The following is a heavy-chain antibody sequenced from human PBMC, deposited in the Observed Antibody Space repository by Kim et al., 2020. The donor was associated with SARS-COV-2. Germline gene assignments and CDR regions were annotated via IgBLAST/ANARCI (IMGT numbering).Heavy chain of an antibody. V-gene: IGHV3-11*06. Sequence: FTISRDNAKNSLYLQMNSLRAEDTAVYYCARIIYDFWSGYYTRGRGIFDYWGQGTLVTVSS. J-gene: IGHJ4*02. D-gene: IGHD3-3*01. CDR3: ARIIYDFWSGYYTRGRGIFDY.